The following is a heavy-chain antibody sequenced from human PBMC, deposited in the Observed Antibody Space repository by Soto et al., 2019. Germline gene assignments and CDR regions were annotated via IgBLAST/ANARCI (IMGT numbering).Heavy chain of an antibody. D-gene: IGHD6-19*01. CDR3: VQTTGWPGFDF. V-gene: IGHV3-53*01. CDR2: IYGGGTT. J-gene: IGHJ4*02. CDR1: GFTVSSKY. Sequence: EVQLVEAGGGLIQPGGSLRLSCAASGFTVSSKYMTWVRQAPGKGLEWVSVIYGGGTTYYADSVKGRLTISRDNSKNTLYLQVNSLRAEDTAVYHCVQTTGWPGFDFWGQGTLVTVSS.